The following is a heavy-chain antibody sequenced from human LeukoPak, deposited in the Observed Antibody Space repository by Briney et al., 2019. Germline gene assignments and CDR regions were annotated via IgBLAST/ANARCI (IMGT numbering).Heavy chain of an antibody. CDR1: GDSMNSYY. D-gene: IGHD3-16*01. CDR2: IYASGST. CDR3: ARSYTSRNDAFDY. V-gene: IGHV4-4*09. J-gene: IGHJ4*02. Sequence: SETLSLTCTVSGDSMNSYYWNWIRQPPGKGLEFIGYIYASGSTNYNPSLKSRVSISIDPSKNQFSLKLESVTAADTAVYFCARSYTSRNDAFDYWGQGALVDVSS.